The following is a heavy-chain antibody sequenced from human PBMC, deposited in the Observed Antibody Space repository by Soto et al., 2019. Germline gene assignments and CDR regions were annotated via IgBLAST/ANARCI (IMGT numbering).Heavy chain of an antibody. Sequence: GGSLRLSCAASGFTFSSYALSWVRQAPGKGLEWVSGISVSGGRTYYADSVKGRFTISRDNSKHTLYLQMNSLRAEDTAVYYCAKADDFWSGYHIYYYYGMDVWGQGTTVTVSS. CDR2: ISVSGGRT. CDR3: AKADDFWSGYHIYYYYGMDV. V-gene: IGHV3-23*01. J-gene: IGHJ6*02. D-gene: IGHD3-3*01. CDR1: GFTFSSYA.